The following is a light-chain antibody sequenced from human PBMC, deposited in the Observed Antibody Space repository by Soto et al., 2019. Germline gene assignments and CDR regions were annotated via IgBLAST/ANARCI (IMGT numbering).Light chain of an antibody. J-gene: IGKJ1*01. CDR3: QQYETFSGT. CDR2: DAS. CDR1: QSVSGW. V-gene: IGKV1-5*01. Sequence: DIQMTQSPSSLSASVGDRVTITCRASQSVSGWLAWYQQKPGEAPKLLIYDASALPRGVPSRFSGSGSGTKFNLTIASLQPDDVATYYCQQYETFSGTFGPGTKVDIK.